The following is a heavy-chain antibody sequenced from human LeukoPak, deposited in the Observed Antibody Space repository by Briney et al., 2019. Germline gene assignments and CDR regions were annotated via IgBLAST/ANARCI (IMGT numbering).Heavy chain of an antibody. D-gene: IGHD6-6*01. J-gene: IGHJ5*02. V-gene: IGHV4-59*08. CDR2: VFSSGSS. CDR1: GGSFSSYY. CDR3: ARRVVEALAATERNWFDP. Sequence: SETLSLTCTVPGGSFSSYYWTWIRQPPAKGPEWIGYVFSSGSSNYNHSLNSRVTITVDLSKNQFSLNLRSVTAADTAVYYCARRVVEALAATERNWFDPWGQGTLVTVSP.